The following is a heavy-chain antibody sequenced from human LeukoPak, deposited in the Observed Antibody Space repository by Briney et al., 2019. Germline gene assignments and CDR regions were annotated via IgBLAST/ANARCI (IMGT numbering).Heavy chain of an antibody. Sequence: GRSLRLSCAASGFTFSSYSMNWVRQAPGKGLEWLSYISSSGSTIYYADSVKGRFTISRDNAKNSLYLQMNSLRDEDTAVYYCARGESTYLVVVAVPYYFDYWGQGTLVTVSS. D-gene: IGHD2-15*01. CDR1: GFTFSSYS. CDR2: ISSSGSTI. V-gene: IGHV3-48*02. CDR3: ARGESTYLVVVAVPYYFDY. J-gene: IGHJ4*02.